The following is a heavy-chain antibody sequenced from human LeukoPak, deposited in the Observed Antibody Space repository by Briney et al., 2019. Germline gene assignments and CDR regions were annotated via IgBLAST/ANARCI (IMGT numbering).Heavy chain of an antibody. V-gene: IGHV5-51*01. CDR3: AGRKSYYYGSGSYFDL. CDR1: GYSFTSYW. CDR2: IYPGDSDT. J-gene: IGHJ2*01. D-gene: IGHD3-10*01. Sequence: GESLKISCKGSGYSFTSYWIGWVRQMPGKGLEWMGIIYPGDSDTRYSPSFQGQVTISADKSISTAYLQWSSLKVSDTAMYYCAGRKSYYYGSGSYFDLWGRGTLVTVSS.